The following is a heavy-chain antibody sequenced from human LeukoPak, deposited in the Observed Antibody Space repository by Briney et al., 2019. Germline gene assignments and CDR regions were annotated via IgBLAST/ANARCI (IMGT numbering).Heavy chain of an antibody. J-gene: IGHJ6*02. Sequence: RSGGSLRLSCAASGFTFNNYAMNWVRLAPGKGLEWVSVISGSGGTTYYADSVKGRFTISRDSSKNTLYLQMNSLRAEDTAVYYCAKVSGGGLYYNGMDVWGQGTTVTVSS. CDR1: GFTFNNYA. V-gene: IGHV3-23*01. CDR3: AKVSGGGLYYNGMDV. CDR2: ISGSGGTT. D-gene: IGHD1-14*01.